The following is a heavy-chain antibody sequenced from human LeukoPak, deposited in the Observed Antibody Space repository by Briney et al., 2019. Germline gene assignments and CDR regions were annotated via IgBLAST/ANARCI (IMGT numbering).Heavy chain of an antibody. CDR1: GFTFSSYS. J-gene: IGHJ3*02. Sequence: GGSLRLSCAASGFTFSSYSMNWVRQAPGKGLEWVSYISSSSSTIYYADSVKGRFTISRDNAKNSLYLQMNSLRAEDTAVYYCARDRTPTPTRRAFDIWGQGTMVTVSS. V-gene: IGHV3-48*01. D-gene: IGHD1-14*01. CDR3: ARDRTPTPTRRAFDI. CDR2: ISSSSSTI.